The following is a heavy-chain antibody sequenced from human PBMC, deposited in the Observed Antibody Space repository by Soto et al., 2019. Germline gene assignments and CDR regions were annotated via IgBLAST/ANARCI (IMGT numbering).Heavy chain of an antibody. J-gene: IGHJ4*02. CDR3: ARVPAAAILYYFDY. CDR1: GGSVSSGSYY. V-gene: IGHV4-61*01. Sequence: QVQLQESGPGLVKPSETLSLTCTVSGGSVSSGSYYWSWIRQPPGKGLEWIGYIYYSGSTNYNPSLKSRVTISVDTSKNQFSLKLSSVTAADTAVYYCARVPAAAILYYFDYWGQGTLVTVSS. CDR2: IYYSGST. D-gene: IGHD2-2*01.